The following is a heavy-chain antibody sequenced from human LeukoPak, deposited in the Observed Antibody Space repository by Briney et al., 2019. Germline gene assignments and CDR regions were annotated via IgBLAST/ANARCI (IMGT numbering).Heavy chain of an antibody. V-gene: IGHV4-39*01. D-gene: IGHD6-19*01. Sequence: NPSETLSLTCTVSGGSISSSSYYWGWISQTPGKGLEWIRSIYYSGSSYYNPSLKSRVTISVDTSKNQFSLKLSSVTAAVTAVYYCARLEQWLPLGNVDHFIDYWGQGTLVTVSS. J-gene: IGHJ4*02. CDR2: IYYSGSS. CDR3: ARLEQWLPLGNVDHFIDY. CDR1: GGSISSSSYY.